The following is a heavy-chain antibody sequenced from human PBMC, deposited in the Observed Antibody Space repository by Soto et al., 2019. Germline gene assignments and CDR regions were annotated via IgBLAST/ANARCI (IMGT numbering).Heavy chain of an antibody. CDR2: IYYSGST. V-gene: IGHV4-31*03. Sequence: QVQLQESGPGLVKPSQTLSLTCTVSGGSISSGGYYWSWIRQHPGKGLEWIGYIYYSGSTYYNPSLKSRVTISVDTSKNQFSLKLSSVTAADTAASYCARAIAAAYLEKPFDYWGQGTLVTVSS. CDR1: GGSISSGGYY. J-gene: IGHJ4*02. D-gene: IGHD6-13*01. CDR3: ARAIAAAYLEKPFDY.